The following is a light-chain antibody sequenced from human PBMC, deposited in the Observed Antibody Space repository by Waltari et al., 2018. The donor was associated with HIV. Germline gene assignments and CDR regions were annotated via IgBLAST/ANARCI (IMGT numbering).Light chain of an antibody. CDR2: DKN. CDR3: ASRDNNGKRVL. Sequence: SSELTQDPIVSVTWGQTVTITCQGDSLRNYYASWHQLKPGQAPILVIYDKNTRPSGVPDRFSGSTSGNTASLTITGSQAEDEADYFCASRDNNGKRVLFGGGTKLTVL. V-gene: IGLV3-19*01. J-gene: IGLJ3*02. CDR1: SLRNYY.